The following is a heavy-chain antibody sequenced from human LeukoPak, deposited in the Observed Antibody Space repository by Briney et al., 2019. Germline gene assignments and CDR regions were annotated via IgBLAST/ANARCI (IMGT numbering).Heavy chain of an antibody. J-gene: IGHJ6*03. V-gene: IGHV1-69*06. Sequence: SVKVSCKASGGTFSSYAISWLRQATGQGLEWMGGIIPIFGTANYAQKFQGRVTITADKSTSTDYMELSSLRSEDTAVYYCAREGAVTYYYYMDGWGKGTTATISS. CDR1: GGTFSSYA. D-gene: IGHD3-16*01. CDR3: AREGAVTYYYYMDG. CDR2: IIPIFGTA.